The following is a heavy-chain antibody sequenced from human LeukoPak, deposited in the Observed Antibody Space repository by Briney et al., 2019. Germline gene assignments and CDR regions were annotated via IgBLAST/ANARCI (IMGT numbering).Heavy chain of an antibody. CDR2: IKSKANGGTT. Sequence: KSGGSLRLSCAASGFTLSDAWMAWVRQAPGKGLEWVGRIKSKANGGTTDFVAPVRGRFTISRDGSNNTLYLQMDSLKNEDTAVYYCTTGLLGVWGQGTTVTVSS. V-gene: IGHV3-15*01. CDR1: GFTLSDAW. CDR3: TTGLLGV. J-gene: IGHJ6*02.